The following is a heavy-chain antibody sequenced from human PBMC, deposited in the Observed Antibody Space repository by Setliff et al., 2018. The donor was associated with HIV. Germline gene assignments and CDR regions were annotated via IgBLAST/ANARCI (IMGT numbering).Heavy chain of an antibody. J-gene: IGHJ4*02. CDR3: ARAYYSSGSDDY. CDR1: GFTFDEYG. D-gene: IGHD6-19*01. CDR2: INWNGGTT. Sequence: GESLKISCAASGFTFDEYGMSWVRQVPGKGLDWVSGINWNGGTTGYADSVKGRFTISRDNARNSLYLQMNSLRAEDTAVYYCARAYYSSGSDDYWGQGTLVTVSS. V-gene: IGHV3-20*04.